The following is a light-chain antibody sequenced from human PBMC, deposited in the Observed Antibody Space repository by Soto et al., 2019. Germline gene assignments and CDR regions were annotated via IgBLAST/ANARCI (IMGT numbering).Light chain of an antibody. V-gene: IGKV3-15*01. CDR3: QQYQNWLT. CDR1: QNIRSN. CDR2: GAS. Sequence: EIVMTQSPATLSVSPGERATLSCRASQNIRSNLAWYQQKPGQSPRLLIHGASTRATGIPARFSGSGSGTEFTLTISSLQPEDFAVSYCQQYQNWLTFGGGTEVEIK. J-gene: IGKJ4*01.